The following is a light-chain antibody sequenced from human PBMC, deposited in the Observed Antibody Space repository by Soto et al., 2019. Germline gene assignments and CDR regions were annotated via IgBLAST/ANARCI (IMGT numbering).Light chain of an antibody. J-gene: IGKJ3*01. CDR2: GAS. CDR3: QQYGRSPPYT. CDR1: QSINSNY. Sequence: EIVLTHSPGTLSLSPGERATLSCRASQSINSNYLAWYQQRPGQAPRLLIYGASSRATGIPDRFSGSGSGTDFTLTISRLEPEDFAVYYCQQYGRSPPYTFGPGTKVDIK. V-gene: IGKV3-20*01.